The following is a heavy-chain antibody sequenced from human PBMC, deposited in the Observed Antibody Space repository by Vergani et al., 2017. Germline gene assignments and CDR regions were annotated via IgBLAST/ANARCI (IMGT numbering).Heavy chain of an antibody. J-gene: IGHJ6*02. CDR1: GFSFNSYW. Sequence: DVHLAESGGGFFQPGGSLRLSCSASGFSFNSYWMHWVRQVPGKGLLWVSRIKSDGSITAYADSVKGRFTISRDNAKNSLYLQMNSLRAEDTAVYYCARAGGLRYFDWLVGGMDVWGQGTTVTVSS. CDR2: IKSDGSIT. CDR3: ARAGGLRYFDWLVGGMDV. D-gene: IGHD3-9*01. V-gene: IGHV3-74*03.